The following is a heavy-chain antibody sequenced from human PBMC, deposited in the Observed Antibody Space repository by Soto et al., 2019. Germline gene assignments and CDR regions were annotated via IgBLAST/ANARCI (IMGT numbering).Heavy chain of an antibody. V-gene: IGHV3-33*01. CDR1: GFTFSSYG. CDR3: ARVPLTNYYYYYGMDV. D-gene: IGHD3-9*01. J-gene: IGHJ6*02. CDR2: IWYDGSNK. Sequence: GGSLRLSCAASGFTFSSYGMHWVRQAPGKGLEWVAVIWYDGSNKYYADSVKGRFTISRDNSKNTLYLQMNSLRAEDTAVYYCARVPLTNYYYYYGMDVWGQGTTVTVSS.